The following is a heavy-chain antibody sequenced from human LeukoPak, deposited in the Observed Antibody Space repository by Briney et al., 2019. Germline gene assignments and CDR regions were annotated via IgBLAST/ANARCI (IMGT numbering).Heavy chain of an antibody. Sequence: ASVKVSCKASGYTFTGYYMHWVRQAPGQGLEWMGWINPNSGGTNYAQKFQGRVTMTRDTSISTAYMELSRLRSDDTAVYYCARERYDILTGYYFDYWGQGTLVTVSS. V-gene: IGHV1-2*02. CDR2: INPNSGGT. CDR1: GYTFTGYY. J-gene: IGHJ4*02. CDR3: ARERYDILTGYYFDY. D-gene: IGHD3-9*01.